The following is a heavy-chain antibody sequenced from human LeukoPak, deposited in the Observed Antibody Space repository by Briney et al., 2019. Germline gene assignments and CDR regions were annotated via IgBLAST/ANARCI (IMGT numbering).Heavy chain of an antibody. V-gene: IGHV4-34*01. CDR3: ARSYSSS. CDR1: GGSFSGYY. CDR2: INHSGST. D-gene: IGHD6-13*01. J-gene: IGHJ4*02. Sequence: KASETLSLTCAHYGGSFSGYYWSWIRQPPGKGLEWIGEINHSGSTNYNPSLKSRVTISVDTSKNQFSLKLSSVTAADTAVYYCARSYSSSWGQGTLVTVSS.